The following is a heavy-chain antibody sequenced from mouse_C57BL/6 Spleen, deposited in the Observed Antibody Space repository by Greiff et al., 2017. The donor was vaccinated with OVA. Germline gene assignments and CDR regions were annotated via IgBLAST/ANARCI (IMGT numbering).Heavy chain of an antibody. J-gene: IGHJ4*01. Sequence: LVESGPELVKPGASVKISCKASGYSFTSYYIHWVKQRPGQGLEWIGWIYPGSGNTKYNEKFKGKATLTADTSSSTAYMQLSSLTSEDSAVYYCARGAYGNYDAMDYWGQGTSVTVSS. V-gene: IGHV1-66*01. CDR2: IYPGSGNT. D-gene: IGHD2-1*01. CDR1: GYSFTSYY. CDR3: ARGAYGNYDAMDY.